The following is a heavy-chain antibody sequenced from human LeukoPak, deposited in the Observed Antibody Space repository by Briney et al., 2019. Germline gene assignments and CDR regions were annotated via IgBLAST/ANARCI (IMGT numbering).Heavy chain of an antibody. D-gene: IGHD3-3*01. CDR3: ARSSRRDDFWSGLYYYYYYGMDV. J-gene: IGHJ6*02. Sequence: PGGSLRLSCAASGFTFSDYYMSWIRQAPGKGLEWVSYISSSSYTNYADSVKGRFTISRDNSKNTLYLQMNSLRAEDTAVYYCARSSRRDDFWSGLYYYYYYGMDVWGQGTTVTVSS. CDR2: ISSSSYT. CDR1: GFTFSDYY. V-gene: IGHV3-11*06.